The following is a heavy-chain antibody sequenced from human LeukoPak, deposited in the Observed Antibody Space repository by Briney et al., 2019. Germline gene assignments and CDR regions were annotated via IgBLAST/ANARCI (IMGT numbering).Heavy chain of an antibody. V-gene: IGHV1-2*06. CDR3: ARHRSSSGYSYEIWFDP. CDR1: GYTLTGYY. J-gene: IGHJ5*02. D-gene: IGHD5-18*01. CDR2: INPNSGGT. Sequence: ASVKVSSTASGYTLTGYYMHAVRQAPGQGHEWVGRINPNSGGTSYAQKFQGSVTMTRDTSISTAYMELSRLRSDDTAVYYCARHRSSSGYSYEIWFDPWGQGTLVTVSS.